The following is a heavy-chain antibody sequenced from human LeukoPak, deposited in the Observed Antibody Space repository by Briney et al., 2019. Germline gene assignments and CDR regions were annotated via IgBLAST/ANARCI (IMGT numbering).Heavy chain of an antibody. J-gene: IGHJ2*01. CDR2: VSSTGST. Sequence: SETLSLTCTVSGDSINSGASFWSWIRQPAGKGLEWIGRVSSTGSTKYNPSLESRLGISLDTSENRFSLTLTSVTAADTAVYYCARLNLWNNAWSFDLWGRGTLVTVSS. CDR3: ARLNLWNNAWSFDL. CDR1: GDSINSGASF. D-gene: IGHD3-16*01. V-gene: IGHV4-61*02.